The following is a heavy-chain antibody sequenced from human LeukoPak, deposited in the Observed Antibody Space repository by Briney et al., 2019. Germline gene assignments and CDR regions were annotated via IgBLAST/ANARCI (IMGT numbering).Heavy chain of an antibody. J-gene: IGHJ6*02. D-gene: IGHD6-19*01. CDR3: AKDRIAVTGPLAMDV. Sequence: GGSLRLSCAASGFTFDDYAMHWVRQAPGKGLEWVSGISWSSGRIGYADSVKGRFTISRDNAKSSLYLQMNGLRPEDTALYYCAKDRIAVTGPLAMDVWGQGTTVIVSS. V-gene: IGHV3-9*01. CDR2: ISWSSGRI. CDR1: GFTFDDYA.